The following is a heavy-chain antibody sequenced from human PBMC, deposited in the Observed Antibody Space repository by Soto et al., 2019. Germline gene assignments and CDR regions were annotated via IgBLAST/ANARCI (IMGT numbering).Heavy chain of an antibody. CDR3: ARYDYDNNIYSIDY. CDR2: IYHSGRT. V-gene: IGHV4-30-2*01. D-gene: IGHD3-22*01. J-gene: IGHJ4*02. Sequence: SQTLSLTCALSGGSISSVGYSLSWNRQPPGKGLEWIGYIYHSGRTYYNPSLKSRVTISVDRSKNQFSLKLSSVTAADTAVYYCARYDYDNNIYSIDYWGQGALVTVSS. CDR1: GGSISSVGYS.